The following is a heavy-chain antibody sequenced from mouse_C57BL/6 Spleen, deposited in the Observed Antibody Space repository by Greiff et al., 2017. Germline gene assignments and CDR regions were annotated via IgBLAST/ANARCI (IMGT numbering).Heavy chain of an antibody. D-gene: IGHD1-1*01. CDR2: IYPGDGDT. Sequence: QVQLQQSGAELVKPGASVKISCKASGYAFSSYWMNWVKQRPGKGLEWIGQIYPGDGDTNYNGKFKGKATLTADKSSSTAYMQLSSLTSEDSAVYVCAGSDYGSSYGDWYFDVWGTGTTVTVSS. CDR1: GYAFSSYW. V-gene: IGHV1-80*01. CDR3: AGSDYGSSYGDWYFDV. J-gene: IGHJ1*03.